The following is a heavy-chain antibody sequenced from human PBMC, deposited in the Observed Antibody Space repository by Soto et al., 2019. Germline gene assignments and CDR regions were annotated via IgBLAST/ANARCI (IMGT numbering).Heavy chain of an antibody. Sequence: SETLSLTCAVSGGSISSSNWWSWVRQPPGKGLEWIGEIYHSGSTNYNPSLKSRVTISVDKSKNQFSLKLSSVTAADTAVFYCARDRGDPLYIVLVPAAHYYYYGMDVWGQGTTVTVSS. CDR1: GGSISSSNW. D-gene: IGHD2-2*01. CDR2: IYHSGST. CDR3: ARDRGDPLYIVLVPAAHYYYYGMDV. V-gene: IGHV4-4*02. J-gene: IGHJ6*02.